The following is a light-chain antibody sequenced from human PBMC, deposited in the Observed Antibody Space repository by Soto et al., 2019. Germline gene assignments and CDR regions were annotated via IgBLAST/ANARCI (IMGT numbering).Light chain of an antibody. CDR1: SSDVGGYNY. J-gene: IGLJ1*01. Sequence: QSALTQPPSASGSPGQSVTISCTGTSSDVGGYNYVSWYQQHPGKAPKLMIYEVSKRPSGVPDRFSGSKSGNTASLTVSGLQAEAVADYYCSSYAGSNNFGVFGTGTKLTV. V-gene: IGLV2-8*01. CDR2: EVS. CDR3: SSYAGSNNFGV.